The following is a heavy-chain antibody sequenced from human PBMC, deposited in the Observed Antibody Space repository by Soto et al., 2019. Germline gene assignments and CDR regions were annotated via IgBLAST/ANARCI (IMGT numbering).Heavy chain of an antibody. J-gene: IGHJ6*02. CDR1: GGSFSGYY. CDR3: ARQMYYYYGMDV. CDR2: INHSGST. V-gene: IGHV4-34*01. Sequence: SETLSLTCAVYGGSFSGYYWSWIRQPPGKGLEWIGKINHSGSTKYNPSLKSRVTISVDTSKNQFSLKLSSVTAAYMAVYYCARQMYYYYGMDVWGQGTTVTVSS.